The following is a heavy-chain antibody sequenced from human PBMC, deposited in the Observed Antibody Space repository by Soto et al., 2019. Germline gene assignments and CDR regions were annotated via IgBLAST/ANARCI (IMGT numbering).Heavy chain of an antibody. V-gene: IGHV4-59*01. CDR1: EDSRSRCS. J-gene: IGHJ4*02. CDR3: ARVFSASWRLYY. CDR2: IYYSGST. Sequence: SETLSLTCGVSEDSRSRCSWCCIPQPPGKGLEWIGYIYYSGSTNYNPSLKSRVTISVDTSKNQFSLKLSSVTVADTAVYYCARVFSASWRLYYWGQGTLVTVSS. D-gene: IGHD6-6*01.